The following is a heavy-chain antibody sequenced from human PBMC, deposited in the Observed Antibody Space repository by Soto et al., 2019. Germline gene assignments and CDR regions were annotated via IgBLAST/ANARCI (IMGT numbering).Heavy chain of an antibody. CDR3: ARDPNPGIAVAGTNFDY. V-gene: IGHV3-30-3*01. CDR1: GFTFSSYA. J-gene: IGHJ4*02. D-gene: IGHD6-19*01. CDR2: ISYDGSNK. Sequence: QVQLVESGGGVVQPGRSLRLSCAASGFTFSSYAMHWVRQAPGKGLEWVAVISYDGSNKYYADSVKGRFTISRDNSKNTLYLQMNSLRAEDTAVYYCARDPNPGIAVAGTNFDYWGQGTLVTVSS.